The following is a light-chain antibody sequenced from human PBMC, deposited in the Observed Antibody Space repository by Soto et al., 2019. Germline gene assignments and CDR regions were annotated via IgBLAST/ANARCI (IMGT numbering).Light chain of an antibody. J-gene: IGKJ1*01. Sequence: DVQMTQSPSTLSASVGDRVTITCRASQGISNRLAWYQQKPGKAPKLLIYQASSLKSGVPSRFGGSGSGTEVTLTITSLQPDDFATYYCQQYNSHWTFCQGTKVEIK. CDR3: QQYNSHWT. CDR1: QGISNR. CDR2: QAS. V-gene: IGKV1-5*03.